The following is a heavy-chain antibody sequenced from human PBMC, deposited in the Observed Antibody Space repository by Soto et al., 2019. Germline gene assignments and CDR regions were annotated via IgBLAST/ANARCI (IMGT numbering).Heavy chain of an antibody. J-gene: IGHJ4*02. CDR2: IIPIFGTA. V-gene: IGHV1-69*01. D-gene: IGHD6-19*01. CDR3: ARSLGQCLVVRSPAYFDH. Sequence: QVQLVQSGAEVKKPGSSGKVSCKASGGSFSSSAISWVRQAPGQGLEWMGGIIPIFGTANYAQKFQGRVTITADESTSTAYMELSSLRSEYTAVYYCARSLGQCLVVRSPAYFDHWGQGTLVTVSS. CDR1: GGSFSSSA.